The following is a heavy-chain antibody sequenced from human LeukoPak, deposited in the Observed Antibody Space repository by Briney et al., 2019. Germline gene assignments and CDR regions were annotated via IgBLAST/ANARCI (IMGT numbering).Heavy chain of an antibody. D-gene: IGHD1-14*01. V-gene: IGHV3-11*05. CDR2: ITSSSGYT. CDR3: ARVEKWTNLVRYYFDN. Sequence: GGSLRLSYAASGXTFSDYYVSWIRQAPGKGLEWISFITSSSGYTYSADSVKGRFIISRDNAKNSLYLQMNSLRVEDTAVYFCARVEKWTNLVRYYFDNWGQGTLVTVAS. J-gene: IGHJ4*02. CDR1: GXTFSDYY.